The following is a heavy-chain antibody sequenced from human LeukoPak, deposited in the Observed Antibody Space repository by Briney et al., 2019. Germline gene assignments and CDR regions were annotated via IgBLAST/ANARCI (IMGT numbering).Heavy chain of an antibody. V-gene: IGHV1-2*02. CDR1: GYTFTGYY. CDR3: AREGRLRYFDWLGNWFDP. Sequence: ASVKVSCKASGYTFTGYYMHWVRQAPGQGLEWMGWINPNSGGTNYAQKFQGRVTMTRDTSISTAYMELSRLRSDDTAVYYCAREGRLRYFDWLGNWFDPWGQGNLVTVSS. J-gene: IGHJ5*02. CDR2: INPNSGGT. D-gene: IGHD3-9*01.